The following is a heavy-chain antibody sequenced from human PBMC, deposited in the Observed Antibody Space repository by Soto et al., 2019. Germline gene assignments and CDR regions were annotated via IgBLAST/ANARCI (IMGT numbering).Heavy chain of an antibody. J-gene: IGHJ4*01. D-gene: IGHD3-3*01. CDR1: GDTFTSYH. Sequence: SVKVSCKTSGDTFTSYHINWVRQTTGQGLEWMGGIIPNGGSANYAQKFQGRVTMTADKSTSTAYMELSSLRSEDTAVYYCARGRSEWLSYFDYWGQGTLLTVSS. CDR3: ARGRSEWLSYFDY. V-gene: IGHV1-69*10. CDR2: IIPNGGSA.